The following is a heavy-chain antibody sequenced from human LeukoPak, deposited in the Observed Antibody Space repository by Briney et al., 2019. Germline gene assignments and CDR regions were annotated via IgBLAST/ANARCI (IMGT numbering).Heavy chain of an antibody. V-gene: IGHV1-8*01. J-gene: IGHJ4*02. Sequence: ASVKVSCKASGYTFTSYDINWVRQATGQGLEWMGWMNPNSGNTGYAQKFQGRVTMTRNTSISTAYMELSSLRSEDTAVYYCARALSRYYYDTSGYSKPYYFDYWGQGTLVTVSS. D-gene: IGHD3-22*01. CDR3: ARALSRYYYDTSGYSKPYYFDY. CDR2: MNPNSGNT. CDR1: GYTFTSYD.